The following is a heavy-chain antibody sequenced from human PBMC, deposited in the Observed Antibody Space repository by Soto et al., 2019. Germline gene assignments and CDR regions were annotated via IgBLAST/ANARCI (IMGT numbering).Heavy chain of an antibody. CDR2: IKSKTDGGTT. CDR3: TTSLRFLEWLPTGAFDI. V-gene: IGHV3-15*01. D-gene: IGHD3-3*01. Sequence: PGGSLRLSCAASGFTFSNAWMSWVRQAPGKGLEWVGRIKSKTDGGTTDYAAPVKGRFTISRDDSKNTLYLQMNSLKTEDTAVYYCTTSLRFLEWLPTGAFDIWGQGTMVTVS. J-gene: IGHJ3*02. CDR1: GFTFSNAW.